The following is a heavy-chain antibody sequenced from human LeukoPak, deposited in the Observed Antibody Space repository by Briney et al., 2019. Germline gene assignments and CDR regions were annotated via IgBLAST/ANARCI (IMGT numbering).Heavy chain of an antibody. V-gene: IGHV4-39*01. CDR1: GGSISSSSYY. CDR2: IYSGTT. CDR3: ARHYYGSGIRGLAFDS. Sequence: SETLSLTCTVSGGSISSSSYYWGWIRQPPGKGLEWIGSIYSGTTYYNPSLKSRVTISVDTSKSQFSLKLNSMTAADTAVYYCARHYYGSGIRGLAFDSWGQGILVTVS. J-gene: IGHJ4*02. D-gene: IGHD3-10*01.